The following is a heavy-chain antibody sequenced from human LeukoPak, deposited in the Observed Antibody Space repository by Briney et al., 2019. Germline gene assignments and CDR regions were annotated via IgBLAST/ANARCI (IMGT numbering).Heavy chain of an antibody. CDR2: ISYDGSNK. V-gene: IGHV3-30*18. D-gene: IGHD6-19*01. J-gene: IGHJ4*02. CDR3: AKGYGSGWYVFDY. CDR1: GFTFSSYG. Sequence: GGSLRPSCAASGFTFSSYGMHWVRQAPGKGLEWVAVISYDGSNKYYADSVKGRFTISRDNSKNTLYLQMNSLRAEDTAVYYCAKGYGSGWYVFDYWGQGTLVTVSS.